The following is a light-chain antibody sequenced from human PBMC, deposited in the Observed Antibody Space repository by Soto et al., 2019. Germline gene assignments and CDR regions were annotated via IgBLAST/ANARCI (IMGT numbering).Light chain of an antibody. CDR2: GAS. CDR3: QQTYSTPGFT. V-gene: IGKV1-39*01. J-gene: IGKJ3*01. CDR1: QSISSH. Sequence: DIQMTQSPSSLSASVGDRVNITCRASQSISSHLNWYRQKPGKAPKLLMYGASRLQSGVPPRFSGSGSGTHFTLTISSLQPEDFANYYCQQTYSTPGFTFGPGTKVDIK.